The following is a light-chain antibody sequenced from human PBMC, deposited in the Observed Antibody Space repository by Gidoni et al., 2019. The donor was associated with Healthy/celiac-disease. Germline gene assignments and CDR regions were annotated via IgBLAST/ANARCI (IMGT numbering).Light chain of an antibody. J-gene: IGLJ3*02. CDR1: NIGSKS. V-gene: IGLV3-21*04. CDR3: QVWDSSSDHRV. Sequence: SYVLPQPPSVSVAPGKTARITCGGNNIGSKSVHWYQQKPGQAPVLVIYYDSDRPSRIPERFSGSNSGNTATLTISRVEAGDEADYYCQVWDSSSDHRVFGGGTKLTVL. CDR2: YDS.